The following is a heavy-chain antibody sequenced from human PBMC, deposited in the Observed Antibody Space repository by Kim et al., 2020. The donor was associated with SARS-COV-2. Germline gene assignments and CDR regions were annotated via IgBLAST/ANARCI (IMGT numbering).Heavy chain of an antibody. CDR2: IHYTGST. J-gene: IGHJ4*02. CDR1: GGSITNYY. V-gene: IGHV4-59*01. Sequence: SETLSLTCTVSGGSITNYYWSWIRQTPGHGLEWIGYIHYTGSTKYNPSLKSRVTISVDTSKNQFSLQLTSVTAADTAVYYCARGGWYSAYWGQGTLVTVSS. CDR3: ARGGWYSAY. D-gene: IGHD6-19*01.